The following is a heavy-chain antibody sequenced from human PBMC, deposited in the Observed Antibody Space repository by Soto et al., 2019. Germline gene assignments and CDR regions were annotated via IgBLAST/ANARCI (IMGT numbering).Heavy chain of an antibody. CDR1: GFDFSSFA. CDR2: ISYDGSNE. CDR3: ASVLDY. Sequence: QVLWVESGGGVVQPGESLRLSCAASGFDFSSFAMQWVRQAPGKGLEWVTTISYDGSNEYYGDSVKGRFTISRDNSKNTLHLPMNSLRTDDTGIYYCASVLDYWGQGTLVTVSS. V-gene: IGHV3-30*03. J-gene: IGHJ4*02.